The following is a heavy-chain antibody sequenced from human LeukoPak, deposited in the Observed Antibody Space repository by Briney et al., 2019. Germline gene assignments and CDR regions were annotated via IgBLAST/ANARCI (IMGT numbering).Heavy chain of an antibody. V-gene: IGHV3-9*01. Sequence: GGSLRLSCAASGFTFDDYARHWVRQGSGKGLEWVSSISWNSGSIGYVDSVKGRFTISGDNAKNSLYLQMNSLKPEDTALYYCVKGSGGIVGPKSYFDDWGQGTLVTVSS. CDR2: ISWNSGSI. CDR3: VKGSGGIVGPKSYFDD. J-gene: IGHJ4*02. CDR1: GFTFDDYA. D-gene: IGHD1-26*01.